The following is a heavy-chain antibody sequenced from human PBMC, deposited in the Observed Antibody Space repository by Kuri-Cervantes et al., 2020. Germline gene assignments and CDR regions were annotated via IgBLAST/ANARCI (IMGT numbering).Heavy chain of an antibody. V-gene: IGHV4-34*01. D-gene: IGHD2-21*01. CDR1: GGSFSNYY. J-gene: IGHJ4*02. CDR2: IIHSGST. Sequence: SETLSLTCAVYGGSFSNYYWTWIRQPPGKGLEWIGDIIHSGSTNYNPSLKSRVTISVDTSKNQFSLKLSSVTAADTAVYYCARGSIRGHFDCWGQGTLVTVSS. CDR3: ARGSIRGHFDC.